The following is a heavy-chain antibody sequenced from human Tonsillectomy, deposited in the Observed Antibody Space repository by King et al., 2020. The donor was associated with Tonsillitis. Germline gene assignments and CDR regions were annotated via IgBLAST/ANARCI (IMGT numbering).Heavy chain of an antibody. Sequence: VQLVESGGGVVQPGRSLRLSCAASGFTFRNYAMHWVRQAPGKGLEWVAVISYDGSSIFYANSVKGRFTILRDNSKNTLYLQMNSLGAEDTAVYYCARENYGEQYFDYWGLGTLVTVSS. CDR2: ISYDGSSI. D-gene: IGHD4-17*01. V-gene: IGHV3-30-3*01. J-gene: IGHJ4*02. CDR1: GFTFRNYA. CDR3: ARENYGEQYFDY.